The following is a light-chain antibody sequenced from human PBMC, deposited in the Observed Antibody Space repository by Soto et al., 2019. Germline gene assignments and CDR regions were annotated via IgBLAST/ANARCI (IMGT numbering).Light chain of an antibody. J-gene: IGKJ4*01. CDR1: QSVSTN. CDR3: QQYNEWPLT. Sequence: ETVMTQSPATLSVSPGERGTLSCGASQSVSTNLAWYQQIPGQVPRLLIYGASTRASDIPARFSGSGSGTELTLTISSRQSEDFAVYYCQQYNEWPLTFGGGTKVEIE. V-gene: IGKV3-15*01. CDR2: GAS.